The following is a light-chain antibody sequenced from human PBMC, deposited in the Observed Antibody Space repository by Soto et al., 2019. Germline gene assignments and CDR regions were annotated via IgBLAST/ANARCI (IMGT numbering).Light chain of an antibody. CDR2: GAS. CDR3: QQYRSSPPFT. Sequence: EIVLTQSPGTLSLSPGERATLSCRASQSVSSSYLAWYQQKPGQAPRLLIYGASSRATGIPDRFSGSGSGTDFTLTISRLEPEDFAVYYCQQYRSSPPFTFGPRTKVDIK. V-gene: IGKV3-20*01. CDR1: QSVSSSY. J-gene: IGKJ3*01.